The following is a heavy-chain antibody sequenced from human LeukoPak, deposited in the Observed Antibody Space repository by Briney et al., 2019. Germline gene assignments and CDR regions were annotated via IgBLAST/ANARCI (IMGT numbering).Heavy chain of an antibody. CDR2: IWLDGSHE. V-gene: IGHV3-33*01. J-gene: IGHJ4*02. Sequence: GGSLRLSCAASGFTFSKYGMHWVRQAPGKGLEWVAIIWLDGSHEYYADSVKGRFTVSRDNSKNTLYLQMNSLRVEDTAVYYCARLVVVTATHGYWGQGTLVTVSS. CDR1: GFTFSKYG. D-gene: IGHD2-21*02. CDR3: ARLVVVTATHGY.